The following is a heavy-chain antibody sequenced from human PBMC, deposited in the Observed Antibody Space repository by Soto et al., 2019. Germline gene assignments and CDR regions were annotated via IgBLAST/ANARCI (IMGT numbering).Heavy chain of an antibody. CDR2: ISWNIGHI. V-gene: IGHV3-9*01. D-gene: IGHD3-3*01. Sequence: EVHLVESGGGLVQPGRSLRLSCAASGFTFDDFAMHWVRQVPGKGLEWVSSISWNIGHIVYADSVKGRFTISRDSAKNSLYLQMNSLRTEDTALYYCAKGAVTSIFGYFDYWGQGTLVTVSS. CDR1: GFTFDDFA. J-gene: IGHJ4*02. CDR3: AKGAVTSIFGYFDY.